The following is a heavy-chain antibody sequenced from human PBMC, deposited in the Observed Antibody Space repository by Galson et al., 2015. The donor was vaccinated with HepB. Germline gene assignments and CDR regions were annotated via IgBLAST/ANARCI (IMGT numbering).Heavy chain of an antibody. Sequence: SVKVSCKASGGTFSSYTISWVRQAPGQGLEWMGRIIPILGIANYAQKFQGRVTITADKSTSTAYMELSSLRSEDTAVYYCARDQGYCSSTSCYAYYYYGMDVWGQGTTVTVSS. CDR3: ARDQGYCSSTSCYAYYYYGMDV. J-gene: IGHJ6*02. D-gene: IGHD2-2*01. CDR1: GGTFSSYT. V-gene: IGHV1-69*04. CDR2: IIPILGIA.